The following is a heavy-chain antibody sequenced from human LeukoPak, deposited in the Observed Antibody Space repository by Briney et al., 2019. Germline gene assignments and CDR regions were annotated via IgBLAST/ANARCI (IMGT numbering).Heavy chain of an antibody. V-gene: IGHV3-30*03. CDR1: EFTFSSYA. J-gene: IGHJ4*02. Sequence: PGGSLRLFCAASEFTFSSYAMHWVRQAPGKGLEWVAVVSYDGSNEYYADSVKGRFTISRDNSKNTLYLQMNSLRVEDTAIYYCARDPSTLLPTDDSWGQGTLVAVSS. CDR2: VSYDGSNE. CDR3: ARDPSTLLPTDDS. D-gene: IGHD2-2*01.